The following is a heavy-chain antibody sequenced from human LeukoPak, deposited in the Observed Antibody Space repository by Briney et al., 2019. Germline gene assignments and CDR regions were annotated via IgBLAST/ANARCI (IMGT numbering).Heavy chain of an antibody. CDR3: TKIIGYGALDAFED. CDR1: GVSIHSYA. CDR2: ISGSAVST. V-gene: IGHV3-23*01. D-gene: IGHD4-17*01. J-gene: IGHJ3*01. Sequence: SGGSLSLSCAASGVSIHSYAMAWIRQAPGEGLEWVAGISGSAVSTHYADSVQGRFTISRDNTKNTLYVQINGLEVEDTGTDYCTKIIGYGALDAFEDWGQGTVVLVSS.